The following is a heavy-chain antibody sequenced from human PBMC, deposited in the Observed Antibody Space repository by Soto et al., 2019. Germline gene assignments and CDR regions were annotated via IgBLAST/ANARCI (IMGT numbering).Heavy chain of an antibody. CDR3: TANGFSSLDY. Sequence: QVQLQESGPGLVKPSGTLSLTCSISGESITNDRWWSWVRQSPGQGLEWIGEIYHSGRAHYNPSLXAGVIISVDTSKNSFSLALSSVAAADTAVYYCTANGFSSLDYWGQGSLVTVSS. CDR1: GESITNDRW. V-gene: IGHV4-4*02. J-gene: IGHJ4*02. CDR2: IYHSGRA. D-gene: IGHD2-8*01.